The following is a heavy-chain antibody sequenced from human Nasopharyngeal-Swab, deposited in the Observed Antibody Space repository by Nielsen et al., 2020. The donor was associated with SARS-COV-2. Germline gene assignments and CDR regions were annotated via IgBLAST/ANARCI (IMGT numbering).Heavy chain of an antibody. D-gene: IGHD2-15*01. V-gene: IGHV3-23*01. CDR1: GFTFSSFA. J-gene: IGHJ6*03. CDR3: AKQVSGGTYYYHYYMDV. CDR2: ISDSGGST. Sequence: VSLSLSCAASGFTFSSFAMSWVRQAPGKWLEWVSAISDSGGSTYYADSVNGRFTISRDNSKNTLYLQVNSLRDDDTAVYYCAKQVSGGTYYYHYYMDVWGKGTTVTVSS.